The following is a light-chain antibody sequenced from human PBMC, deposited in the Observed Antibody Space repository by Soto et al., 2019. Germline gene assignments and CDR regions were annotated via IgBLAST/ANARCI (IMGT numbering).Light chain of an antibody. CDR2: GAS. J-gene: IGKJ4*01. Sequence: EIVMTQSPATLSVSPGERATLSCRASQSVSSNLAWYQQKPGQAPRLLIYGASSRATGIPDRFSGSGSGTDFTLTISSLEPEDFAVYYCQQYDNWLTFGGGTKVDI. CDR1: QSVSSN. CDR3: QQYDNWLT. V-gene: IGKV3D-15*01.